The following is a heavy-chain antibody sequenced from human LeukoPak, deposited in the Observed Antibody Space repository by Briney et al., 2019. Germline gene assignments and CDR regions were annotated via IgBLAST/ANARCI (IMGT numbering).Heavy chain of an antibody. CDR1: GFNFSRYG. Sequence: GGSLRLSCAASGFNFSRYGMHWVRQAPGKGLEWVAVISFDGSNKYYTDSVKGRFTISRDNSKNTLYLQMNSLRAEDTAVYYCAKDYSSGWYDALDIWGQGTTVTVS. CDR2: ISFDGSNK. D-gene: IGHD6-19*01. CDR3: AKDYSSGWYDALDI. V-gene: IGHV3-30*18. J-gene: IGHJ3*02.